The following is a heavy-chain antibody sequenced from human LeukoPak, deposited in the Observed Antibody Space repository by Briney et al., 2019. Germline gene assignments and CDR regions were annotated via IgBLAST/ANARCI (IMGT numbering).Heavy chain of an antibody. CDR3: AKRNYYFDY. CDR2: ISDSGGST. D-gene: IGHD1-14*01. CDR1: GFTFSNYA. V-gene: IGHV3-23*01. J-gene: IGHJ4*02. Sequence: GGTLRLSCAASGFTFSNYAMSWVRQAPGKGLEWVSSISDSGGSTYYADSVKGWFTISRDNSKNTLYLQMNSLRAEDTAVYYCAKRNYYFDYWGQGTLVTVSS.